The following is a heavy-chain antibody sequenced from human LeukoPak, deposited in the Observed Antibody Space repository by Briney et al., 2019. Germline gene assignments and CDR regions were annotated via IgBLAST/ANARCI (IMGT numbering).Heavy chain of an antibody. D-gene: IGHD4-11*01. Sequence: ASVKVSCKASGYTITSYDINWVRQATGQGLEWIRWMNPNSGNTGYAQKFQGRVTITRNTSISTAYMELSSLRSEDTAVYYCARDDYPDYMDVWGKGTTVTVSS. CDR3: ARDDYPDYMDV. CDR2: MNPNSGNT. J-gene: IGHJ6*03. V-gene: IGHV1-8*03. CDR1: GYTITSYD.